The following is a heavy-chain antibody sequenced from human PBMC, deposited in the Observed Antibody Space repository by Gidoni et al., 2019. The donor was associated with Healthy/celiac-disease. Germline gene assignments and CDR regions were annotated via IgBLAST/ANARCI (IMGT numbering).Heavy chain of an antibody. Sequence: EVQLLESGGGLVQPGGSLRLSCAASGFTFSSYAMSWVRQAPGKGLEWVAAISGSGGSTYYADSVKGRFTISRDNSKNTLYLQMNSLRAEDTAVYYCAKDHGYSSGWFHGYWGQGTLVTVSS. CDR2: ISGSGGST. CDR3: AKDHGYSSGWFHGY. J-gene: IGHJ4*02. D-gene: IGHD6-19*01. V-gene: IGHV3-23*01. CDR1: GFTFSSYA.